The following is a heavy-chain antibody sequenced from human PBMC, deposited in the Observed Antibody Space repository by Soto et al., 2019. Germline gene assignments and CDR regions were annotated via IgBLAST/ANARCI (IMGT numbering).Heavy chain of an antibody. CDR3: ARGGVVINTTSFIDY. J-gene: IGHJ4*02. CDR2: IYPGDSDT. CDR1: GYRFSNYW. D-gene: IGHD2-21*01. V-gene: IGHV5-51*01. Sequence: PGESLKISCKSSGYRFSNYWTGWVRQMSGKGLEWMGIIYPGDSDTRYSPSFQGQVTISADRSINTAYLQWSSLKASDTGMYFCARGGVVINTTSFIDYWGQGVPVSVSS.